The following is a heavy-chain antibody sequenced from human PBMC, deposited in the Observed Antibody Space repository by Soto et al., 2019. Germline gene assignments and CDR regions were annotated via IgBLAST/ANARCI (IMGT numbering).Heavy chain of an antibody. CDR3: AREPVAAEGDAFDI. CDR2: ISTDNGNT. CDR1: GYTFTNSG. Sequence: ASVKVSCKASGYTFTNSGISWVRQAPGQGLEWMGWISTDNGNTNYAQHLQGRVTMTTDTSTSTAYMELRSLRSEDTAVYYCAREPVAAEGDAFDIWGQGTMVTVSS. J-gene: IGHJ3*02. D-gene: IGHD6-13*01. V-gene: IGHV1-18*01.